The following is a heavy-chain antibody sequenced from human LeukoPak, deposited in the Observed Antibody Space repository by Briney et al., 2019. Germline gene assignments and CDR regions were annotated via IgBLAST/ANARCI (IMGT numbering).Heavy chain of an antibody. CDR1: GASISSYY. V-gene: IGHV4-59*01. J-gene: IGHJ4*02. CDR2: IYYSGYT. Sequence: PSETLSLTRTVSGASISSYYWSWIRQPPGKGLEYIGYIYYSGYTNYNPSLKSRVTISLDTSRNKFSLKLSSVTAADTAVYYCARGQVYFDFWGQGTLVTVSS. CDR3: ARGQVYFDF.